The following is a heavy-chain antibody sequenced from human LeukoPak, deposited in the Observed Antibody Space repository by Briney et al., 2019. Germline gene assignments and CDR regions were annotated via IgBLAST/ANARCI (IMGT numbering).Heavy chain of an antibody. V-gene: IGHV4-34*01. CDR1: GESFSDYY. J-gene: IGHJ4*02. CDR3: AREGVIVAGGTWDY. Sequence: SETLSLTCAVYGESFSDYYWSWLRQPPGKGLEWIGETSHSGSTNYNPSLKSRVTISVDTSKKQFSLRLTSVTAADPAVYYCAREGVIVAGGTWDYWGQGTLVTVSS. CDR2: TSHSGST. D-gene: IGHD6-13*01.